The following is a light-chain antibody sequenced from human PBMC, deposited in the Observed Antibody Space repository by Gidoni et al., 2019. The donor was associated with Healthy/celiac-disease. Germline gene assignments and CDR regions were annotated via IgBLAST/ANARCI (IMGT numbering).Light chain of an antibody. J-gene: IGKJ2*01. CDR1: QRVSSY. CDR3: QQRSNWPPGAYT. CDR2: DAS. V-gene: IGKV3-11*01. Sequence: EMVLTQSPATLSLSPGERATLSCRASQRVSSYLAWYQQKPGQAPRLLIYDASNRATGIPARFSGSGSGTDFTLTISSLEPEDFAVYYCQQRSNWPPGAYTFGQGTKLEIK.